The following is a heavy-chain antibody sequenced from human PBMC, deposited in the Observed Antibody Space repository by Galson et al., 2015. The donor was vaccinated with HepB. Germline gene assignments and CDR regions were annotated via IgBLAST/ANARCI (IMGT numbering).Heavy chain of an antibody. CDR2: IKSKTDGGTT. J-gene: IGHJ3*01. D-gene: IGHD7-27*01. CDR3: ARRTGEGDDAFDF. CDR1: GFPFKNAW. V-gene: IGHV3-15*01. Sequence: SLRLSCAASGFPFKNAWMSWVRQAPGKGLEYIGRIKSKTDGGTTDYVPPVKGRFTISRDDSRDTVYLQMNSLRAEDTAVYYCARRTGEGDDAFDFWGQGTMVTVSS.